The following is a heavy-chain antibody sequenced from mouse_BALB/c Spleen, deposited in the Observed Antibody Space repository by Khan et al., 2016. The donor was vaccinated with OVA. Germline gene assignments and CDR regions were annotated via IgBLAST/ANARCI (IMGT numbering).Heavy chain of an antibody. D-gene: IGHD2-2*01. Sequence: QVQLKESGAELVKPGASVKLSCKASGYTFTSYYMYWVKQRPGQGLEWIGEINPSNGGTNFNEKFKSKATLTVDKSSSTAYMRLSSLTSEGAAVDYCIRSGYGSFAYWGQGTLVTVSA. J-gene: IGHJ3*01. CDR2: INPSNGGT. CDR1: GYTFTSYY. V-gene: IGHV1S81*02. CDR3: IRSGYGSFAY.